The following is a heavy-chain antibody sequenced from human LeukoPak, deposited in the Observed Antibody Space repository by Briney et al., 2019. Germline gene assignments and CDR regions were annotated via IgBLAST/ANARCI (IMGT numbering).Heavy chain of an antibody. CDR1: GYTFTSYY. CDR2: INPSGGST. V-gene: IGHV1-46*01. D-gene: IGHD6-19*01. J-gene: IGHJ3*02. CDR3: ARAGESIAVARSAFDI. Sequence: ASVKVSCKASGYTFTSYYMHWVRQAPGQGLEWMGIINPSGGSTSYAQKFQGRVTMTRDTSTSTVYMELSSLRSEDTAVYYCARAGESIAVARSAFDIWGQGTMVTVSS.